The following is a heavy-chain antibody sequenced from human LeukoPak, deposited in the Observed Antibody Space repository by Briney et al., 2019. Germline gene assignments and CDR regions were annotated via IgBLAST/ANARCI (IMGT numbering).Heavy chain of an antibody. V-gene: IGHV4-34*01. CDR3: ARGFRITIFGVVRPRYYFDY. D-gene: IGHD3-3*01. Sequence: SETLSLTCAVYGGSFSGYYWSWIRQPPGKGLEWIGEINHSGSTNYNPSLKSRVTISVDTSKNQFSLKLSSVTAADTAVYYCARGFRITIFGVVRPRYYFDYWGQGTLVTVSS. CDR1: GGSFSGYY. CDR2: INHSGST. J-gene: IGHJ4*02.